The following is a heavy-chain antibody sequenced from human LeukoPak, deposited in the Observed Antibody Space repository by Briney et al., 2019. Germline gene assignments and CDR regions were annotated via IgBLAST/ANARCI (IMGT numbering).Heavy chain of an antibody. V-gene: IGHV3-53*04. CDR2: IYSGGST. J-gene: IGHJ4*02. D-gene: IGHD3-22*01. CDR1: GFTFSSNY. Sequence: PGGSLRLSCAASGFTFSSNYMSWVRQAPGQGLEWVSVIYSGGSTYYADSVKGRFTISRHNSKNALYLQMNSLRAEDTAVYYCARAPYYYDFPDYWGQGTLVTVSS. CDR3: ARAPYYYDFPDY.